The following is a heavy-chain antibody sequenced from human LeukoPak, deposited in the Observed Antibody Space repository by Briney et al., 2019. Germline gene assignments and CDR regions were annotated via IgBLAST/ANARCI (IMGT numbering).Heavy chain of an antibody. V-gene: IGHV3-30-3*01. Sequence: GRSLRLSCAASGLTFSSYAMHWVRQAPGKGLEWVAVISYDGSNKYYADSVKGRFTISRDNSKNTLYLQMNSLRAEDTAVYYCARDPDYGDYRTFDYWGQGTLVTVSS. CDR3: ARDPDYGDYRTFDY. J-gene: IGHJ4*02. CDR1: GLTFSSYA. CDR2: ISYDGSNK. D-gene: IGHD4-17*01.